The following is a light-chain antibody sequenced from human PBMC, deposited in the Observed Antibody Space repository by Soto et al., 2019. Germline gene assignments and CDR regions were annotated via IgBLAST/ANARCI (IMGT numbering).Light chain of an antibody. CDR1: QSVSSNY. CDR2: GAS. V-gene: IGKV3D-7*01. Sequence: PGERVTLSCRASQSVSSNYLTWYQQKPGQAPRLLIYGASTRATGIPARFSGSGSGTDFTLTISSLQPEDFALYYCQQDYNLRTFGQGPKV. CDR3: QQDYNLRT. J-gene: IGKJ1*01.